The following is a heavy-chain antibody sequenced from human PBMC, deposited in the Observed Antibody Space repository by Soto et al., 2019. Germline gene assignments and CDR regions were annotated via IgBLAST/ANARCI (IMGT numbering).Heavy chain of an antibody. CDR1: GGSISSGDYY. V-gene: IGHV4-30-4*01. J-gene: IGHJ6*02. D-gene: IGHD3-10*01. CDR3: ARQLSSFGSGYYYGMDV. Sequence: SETLSLTCTVSGGSISSGDYYWSWIRQPPGKGLEWIGYIYYSGSTYYNPSLKSRVTISVDTSKNQFSLKLSSVTAADTAVYYCARQLSSFGSGYYYGMDVWGQGATVTVSS. CDR2: IYYSGST.